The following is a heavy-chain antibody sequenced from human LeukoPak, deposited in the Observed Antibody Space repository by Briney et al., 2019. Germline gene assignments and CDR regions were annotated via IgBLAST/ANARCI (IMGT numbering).Heavy chain of an antibody. V-gene: IGHV1-2*02. CDR3: ARASHATYYDILTGYDDAFDI. Sequence: ASVKVSCKASGYTFTGYYMHWVRQAPGQGLEWMGWINPKSGGTNYAQKFQGRVTMTRDTSISTAYMELSRLRSDDTAVYYCARASHATYYDILTGYDDAFDIWGQGTMVTVSS. CDR1: GYTFTGYY. D-gene: IGHD3-9*01. J-gene: IGHJ3*02. CDR2: INPKSGGT.